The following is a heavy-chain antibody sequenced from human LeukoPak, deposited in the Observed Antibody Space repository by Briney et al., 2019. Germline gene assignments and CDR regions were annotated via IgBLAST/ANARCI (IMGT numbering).Heavy chain of an antibody. V-gene: IGHV4-59*01. CDR1: GGSISSYY. Sequence: SETLSLTCTVSGGSISSYYWSWIRQPPGKGLEWIGYIYYSGSTNYNPSLKSQLTISVDRSKNQFSLKLSSVTAADTAVYYCARNAEYFQYWGQGTLVTVSS. J-gene: IGHJ1*01. CDR2: IYYSGST. CDR3: ARNAEYFQY.